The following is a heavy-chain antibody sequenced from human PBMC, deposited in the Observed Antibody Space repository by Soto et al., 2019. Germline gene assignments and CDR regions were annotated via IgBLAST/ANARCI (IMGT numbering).Heavy chain of an antibody. CDR2: IYSGGST. D-gene: IGHD3-22*01. V-gene: IGHV3-66*04. CDR3: AQQNPMMGIPDSIH. J-gene: IGHJ4*02. CDR1: GFTFSGYS. Sequence: PGGSLRLSCAASGFTFSGYSMNWVRQAPGKGLEWVSYIYSGGSTFYADSVKGRFTISRDNSKNTLFLQMNSLRAEDTAVYYCAQQNPMMGIPDSIHWGPGTLVTVSS.